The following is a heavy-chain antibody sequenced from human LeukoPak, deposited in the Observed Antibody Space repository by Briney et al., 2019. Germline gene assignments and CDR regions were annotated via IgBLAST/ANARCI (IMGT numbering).Heavy chain of an antibody. J-gene: IGHJ4*02. Sequence: QTGGSLRLSCAASGFTFSSAMSWVRQAPGKGLEWVSAISGSGGSTYYADSVKGRFTISRDNSKNTLYLQMNSLRAEDTAVYYCAKRYGDYAIHWGQGTLVTVSS. CDR1: GFTFSSA. V-gene: IGHV3-23*01. CDR3: AKRYGDYAIH. CDR2: ISGSGGST. D-gene: IGHD4-17*01.